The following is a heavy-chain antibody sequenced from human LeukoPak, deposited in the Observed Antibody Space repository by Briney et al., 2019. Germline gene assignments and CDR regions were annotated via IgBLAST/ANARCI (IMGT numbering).Heavy chain of an antibody. J-gene: IGHJ4*02. D-gene: IGHD5-24*01. CDR3: ARDGGGYYS. CDR1: GFTFSTYW. V-gene: IGHV3-7*01. Sequence: GGSLRLSCAASGFTFSTYWMSWVRQTPGKGLEWVANIKEDGSRQYYVDSVKGRFTISRDNAKNSLYLQMNSLRVEDTAVYYCARDGGGYYSWGQGTLVTVSS. CDR2: IKEDGSRQ.